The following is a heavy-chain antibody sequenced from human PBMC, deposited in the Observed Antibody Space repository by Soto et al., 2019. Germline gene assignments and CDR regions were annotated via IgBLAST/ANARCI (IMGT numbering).Heavy chain of an antibody. V-gene: IGHV3-66*01. CDR3: AVLWFGEPARLDY. D-gene: IGHD3-10*01. CDR1: GFTVGSNY. CDR2: IYSGGST. Sequence: GGSLRISCAASGFTVGSNYVSWVRKAPGKGLEWVSVIYSGGSTYYADYVKGRFTISRDNSKNTVYLQMNSLRAEDTAVYYCAVLWFGEPARLDYWGQGTLVTVSS. J-gene: IGHJ4*02.